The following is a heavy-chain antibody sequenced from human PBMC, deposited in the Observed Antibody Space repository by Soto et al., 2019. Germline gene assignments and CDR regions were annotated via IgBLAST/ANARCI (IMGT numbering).Heavy chain of an antibody. J-gene: IGHJ4*02. CDR3: AKQRADYGSGADTFYFDS. D-gene: IGHD3-10*01. CDR1: GFTFSSYA. CDR2: ITSDGRT. Sequence: SGGSLRLSCAASGFTFSSYAMSWVRQAPGKGLEWVSIITSDGRTYYADSVKGRFIISRDNSKNTLYLLMNSLRAEDTALYYCAKQRADYGSGADTFYFDSWGQGALVTVSS. V-gene: IGHV3-23*01.